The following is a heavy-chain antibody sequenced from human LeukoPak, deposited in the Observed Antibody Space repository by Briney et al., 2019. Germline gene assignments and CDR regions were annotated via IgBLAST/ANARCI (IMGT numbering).Heavy chain of an antibody. CDR1: GYTFTSYA. J-gene: IGHJ5*02. CDR2: INTNTGNP. D-gene: IGHD5-18*01. CDR3: ATNADTAMVTGFDP. V-gene: IGHV7-4-1*02. Sequence: ASVKVSCKASGYTFTSYAMDWVRQAPGQGLEWMGWINTNTGNPTYAQAFTGRFVFSLDTSVSTAYLQISSLKAEDTAVYYCATNADTAMVTGFDPWGQGTLVTVSS.